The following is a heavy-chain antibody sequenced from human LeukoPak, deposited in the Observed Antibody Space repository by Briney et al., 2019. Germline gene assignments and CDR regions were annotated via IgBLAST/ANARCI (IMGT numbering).Heavy chain of an antibody. CDR3: AELGITMIGGV. J-gene: IGHJ6*04. D-gene: IGHD3-10*02. CDR1: GFTFSSYW. CDR2: ISDVGSHT. V-gene: IGHV3-74*01. Sequence: GGSLRLSCAASGFTFSSYWMHWVRQAPGKGLVWVSRISDVGSHTFYADSVKGRFAMPRDNAKNSLYLQMNSLRAEDTGVYYCAELGITMIGGVWGKGTTVTISS.